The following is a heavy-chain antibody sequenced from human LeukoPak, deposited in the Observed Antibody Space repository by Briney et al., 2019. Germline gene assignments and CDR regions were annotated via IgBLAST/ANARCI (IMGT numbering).Heavy chain of an antibody. J-gene: IGHJ4*02. CDR1: GGSISGYF. Sequence: PSGTLSLTCTVSGGSISGYFWSWIRQPPGKGLQWIGFVYSSGFTNYNPSLKSRVSISLDTSKTQFSLELSSVTAADTAMYYCARYYCSDGTCRYFDYWGQGTVVTVSS. V-gene: IGHV4-4*09. CDR2: VYSSGFT. D-gene: IGHD2-8*01. CDR3: ARYYCSDGTCRYFDY.